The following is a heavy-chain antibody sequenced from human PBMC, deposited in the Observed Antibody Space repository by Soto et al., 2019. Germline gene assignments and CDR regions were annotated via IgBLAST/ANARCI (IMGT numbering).Heavy chain of an antibody. J-gene: IGHJ6*02. CDR2: MYHSGST. D-gene: IGHD5-18*01. CDR1: GGAISSGGYS. Sequence: QLQLQESGSGLVKPSQTLSLTCAVSGGAISSGGYSWIWIRQPPGKALEWIGYMYHSGSTYYTPSLKSRVTISVDRSKNQCSLKLSSVTAADTAVYYCSRGDSPPDVVDTAYYGMDVWGQGPTVTVS. V-gene: IGHV4-30-2*01. CDR3: SRGDSPPDVVDTAYYGMDV.